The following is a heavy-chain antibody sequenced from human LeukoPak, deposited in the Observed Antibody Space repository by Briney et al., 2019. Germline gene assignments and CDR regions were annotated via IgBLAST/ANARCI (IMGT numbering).Heavy chain of an antibody. V-gene: IGHV3-30*02. CDR3: AKGAPRYGSGSYLPYYYYMDV. Sequence: GGSLRLSCAASGFTFSSYGMSWVRQAPGKGLEWVAFIRYDGSNKYYADSVKGRFTISRDNSKNTLYLQMNSLRAEDTAVYYCAKGAPRYGSGSYLPYYYYMDVWGKGTTVTISS. CDR1: GFTFSSYG. D-gene: IGHD3-10*01. J-gene: IGHJ6*03. CDR2: IRYDGSNK.